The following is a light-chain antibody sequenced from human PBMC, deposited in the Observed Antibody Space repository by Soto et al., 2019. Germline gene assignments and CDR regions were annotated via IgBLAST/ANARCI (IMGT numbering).Light chain of an antibody. V-gene: IGKV2-28*01. J-gene: IGKJ4*01. CDR2: LGS. CDR1: QSLLHSNGYQY. Sequence: DIVMTQSPLSLPVTPGEPASISCRSSQSLLHSNGYQYLDWSLQKPGQSPQLLIYLGSTRASGVPDRFSGSASGTDFTLKISRVEAEDVGVYYCMQALQNPLSFGGGTKVEIK. CDR3: MQALQNPLS.